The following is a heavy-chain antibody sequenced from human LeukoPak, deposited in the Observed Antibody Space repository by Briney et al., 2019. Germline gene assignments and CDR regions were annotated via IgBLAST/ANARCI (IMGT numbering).Heavy chain of an antibody. CDR1: GFTFSSYS. D-gene: IGHD5-12*01. V-gene: IGHV3-48*04. J-gene: IGHJ3*02. CDR2: ISSSSSTI. Sequence: GGSLRLSCAASGFTFSSYSMNWVRQAPGKGLEWVSYISSSSSTIYYADSVKGRFTISRDNAKNSLYLQMNSLRAEDTAVYYCARKVAYSSGYAIPDAFDIWGQGTMVTVSS. CDR3: ARKVAYSSGYAIPDAFDI.